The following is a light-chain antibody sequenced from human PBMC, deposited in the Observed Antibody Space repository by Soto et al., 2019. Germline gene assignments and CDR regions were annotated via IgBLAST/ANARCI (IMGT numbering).Light chain of an antibody. V-gene: IGKV4-1*01. CDR3: QQYYTSPLT. CDR2: WAS. J-gene: IGKJ4*01. CDR1: QSVLYSSNNENY. Sequence: DIVMTQSPDSLAVSLGERATINCKSSQSVLYSSNNENYLAWYQQKPGQPPKLLIYWASARESGVPDRFSGSGSGTDFTLTISSLQAADVAVYYCQQYYTSPLTFGGGTKVEIK.